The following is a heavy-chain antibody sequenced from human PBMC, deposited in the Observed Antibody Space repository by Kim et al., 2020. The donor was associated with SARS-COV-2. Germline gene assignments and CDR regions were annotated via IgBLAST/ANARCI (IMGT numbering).Heavy chain of an antibody. CDR1: GFTFSSYW. CDR3: ARGYSYGYRIDY. J-gene: IGHJ4*02. CDR2: INCDGSST. V-gene: IGHV3-74*01. Sequence: GGSLRLSCAASGFTFSSYWMHWVRQGPGKGLVWVSRINCDGSSTSYADSVKGRFTISRDNAKNTLYLQMNSLRAEDTAVYYCARGYSYGYRIDYWGQGTLVTVSS. D-gene: IGHD5-18*01.